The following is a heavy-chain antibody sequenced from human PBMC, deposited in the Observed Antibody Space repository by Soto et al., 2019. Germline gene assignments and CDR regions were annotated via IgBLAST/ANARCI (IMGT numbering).Heavy chain of an antibody. CDR2: IKKDGTTK. J-gene: IGHJ4*02. Sequence: GGSLRLSCAPSGVTFSNYWMSWVRQAPGKGLEWVAYIKKDGTTKDYVDSVRGRFTVSRHNAKNSLYLQMNSLRAEDTAVYYCARDVSALDVWGQGTLVTVSS. CDR3: ARDVSALDV. V-gene: IGHV3-7*01. CDR1: GVTFSNYW.